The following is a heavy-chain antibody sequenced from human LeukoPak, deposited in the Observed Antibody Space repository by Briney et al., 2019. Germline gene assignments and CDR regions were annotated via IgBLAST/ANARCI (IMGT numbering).Heavy chain of an antibody. Sequence: SQTLSLTCTVSGGSINNGGYYWSWIRQHPGKGLGWIGYIYYSGSSYYNPSLRSRVTISVDTSKNHFSLKLSSVTAADTAVYYCARNRDGYNSFDYWGQGTLVTVSS. CDR1: GGSINNGGYY. CDR2: IYYSGSS. J-gene: IGHJ4*02. D-gene: IGHD5-24*01. V-gene: IGHV4-31*03. CDR3: ARNRDGYNSFDY.